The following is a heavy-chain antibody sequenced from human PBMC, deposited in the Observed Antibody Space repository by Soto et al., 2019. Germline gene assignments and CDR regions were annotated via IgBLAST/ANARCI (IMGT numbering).Heavy chain of an antibody. Sequence: GSLRLSCEASGFTFSTYWMSCIRQAPGKWLEWVGNIKPDGSQRYIVDSVQGRFTTSRDNARNSVYLQMNSLRVEDTAVYYCVTDGHSGWHFGSGGEGALVPGSS. D-gene: IGHD6-19*01. V-gene: IGHV3-7*01. CDR1: GFTFSTYW. CDR2: IKPDGSQR. J-gene: IGHJ4*02. CDR3: VTDGHSGWHFGS.